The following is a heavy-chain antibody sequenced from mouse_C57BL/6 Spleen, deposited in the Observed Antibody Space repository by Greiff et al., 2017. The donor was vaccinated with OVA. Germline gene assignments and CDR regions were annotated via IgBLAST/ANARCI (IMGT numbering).Heavy chain of an antibody. CDR1: GFTFSDYG. CDR2: ISSGSSTI. Sequence: EVHLVESGGGLVKPGGSLKLSCAASGFTFSDYGMHWVRQAPEKGLEWVAYISSGSSTIYYADTVQGRFTISRDNAKNTLFLQMTSLRSEDTAMYYCARATVVAKGYFDGWGTGTTVTVSS. D-gene: IGHD1-1*01. V-gene: IGHV5-17*01. CDR3: ARATVVAKGYFDG. J-gene: IGHJ1*03.